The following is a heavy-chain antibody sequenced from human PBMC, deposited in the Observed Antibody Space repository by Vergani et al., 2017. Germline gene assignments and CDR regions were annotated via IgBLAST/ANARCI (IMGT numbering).Heavy chain of an antibody. V-gene: IGHV1-69*06. CDR1: GGTFSSYA. Sequence: QVQLVQSGAEVKKPGSSVKVSCKASGGTFSSYAISWVRQAPGQGLEWMGGIIPIFGTANYAQKFQGRVTITADKSTSTAYMELSSLRSEDTAVYYCARAYCGGDCYSTGPRNWYFDLWGRGTLVTVSS. CDR3: ARAYCGGDCYSTGPRNWYFDL. D-gene: IGHD2-21*02. J-gene: IGHJ2*01. CDR2: IIPIFGTA.